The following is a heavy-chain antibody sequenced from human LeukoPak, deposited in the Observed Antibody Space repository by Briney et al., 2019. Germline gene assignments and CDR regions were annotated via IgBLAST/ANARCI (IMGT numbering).Heavy chain of an antibody. V-gene: IGHV3-33*06. CDR2: IWYDGSNK. D-gene: IGHD3-22*01. Sequence: GRSLRLSCAASGFTFSSYGMHWVRQAPGKGLEWVAVIWYDGSNKYYADSVKGRFTISRDNSKNTLYLQMNSLRAEYTAVYYCAKDDSVVNDYMDVWGKGTTVTVSS. CDR3: AKDDSVVNDYMDV. J-gene: IGHJ6*03. CDR1: GFTFSSYG.